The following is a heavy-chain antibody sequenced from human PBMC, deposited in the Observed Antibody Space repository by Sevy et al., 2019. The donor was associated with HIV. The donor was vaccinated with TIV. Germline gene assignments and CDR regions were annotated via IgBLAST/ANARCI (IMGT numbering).Heavy chain of an antibody. D-gene: IGHD7-27*01. CDR1: GFTFSHHN. J-gene: IGHJ4*02. Sequence: GGSLRLSCAASGFTFSHHNMNWVRQAPGKGLEWISYMSKSGSTTYFADSVRGRFTISRDNAKNSLFLEMHSLTDEDTAVYYCAREENRELGTIPLDSWGRGIQVTVSS. CDR2: MSKSGSTT. CDR3: AREENRELGTIPLDS. V-gene: IGHV3-48*02.